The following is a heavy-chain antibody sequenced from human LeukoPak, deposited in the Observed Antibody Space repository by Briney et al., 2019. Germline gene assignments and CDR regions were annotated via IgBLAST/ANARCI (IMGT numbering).Heavy chain of an antibody. CDR1: GFPFNSYA. Sequence: GGPLRLSCAASGFPFNSYAMSWVRQAPGKALEWVSAIGGSGGSPYYADSVKGRFTISRDNSKNTLYLQMNSLRAEDTAVYYCAKRALLGFGELYYFDYWGQGTLVTVSS. V-gene: IGHV3-23*01. D-gene: IGHD3-10*01. CDR3: AKRALLGFGELYYFDY. CDR2: IGGSGGSP. J-gene: IGHJ4*02.